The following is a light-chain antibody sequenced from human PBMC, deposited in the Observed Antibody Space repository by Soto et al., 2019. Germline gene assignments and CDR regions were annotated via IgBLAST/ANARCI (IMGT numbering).Light chain of an antibody. CDR2: DAS. V-gene: IGKV3-15*01. CDR1: QTIDNT. Sequence: EIVMTQSAATLSLSPGERATLSCRASQTIDNTLAWYQRKPGQAPRLLIYDASTRATGVPARFSGSGSGTDFTLTISSLQSEDFAVYYCQHYNYWPYTFGQGTKVDIK. CDR3: QHYNYWPYT. J-gene: IGKJ2*01.